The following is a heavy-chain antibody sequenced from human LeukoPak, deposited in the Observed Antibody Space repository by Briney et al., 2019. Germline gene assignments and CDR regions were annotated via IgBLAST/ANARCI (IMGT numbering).Heavy chain of an antibody. V-gene: IGHV3-7*01. Sequence: GGSLRLSCAASGFTFSSYAMSWVRQAPGKGLEWVANIKQDGSEKYYVDSVKGRFTISRDNAKNSLYLQMNSLRAEDTAVYYCARDLGGYWHYWGQGTLVTVSS. CDR3: ARDLGGYWHY. CDR1: GFTFSSYA. J-gene: IGHJ4*02. CDR2: IKQDGSEK. D-gene: IGHD5-18*01.